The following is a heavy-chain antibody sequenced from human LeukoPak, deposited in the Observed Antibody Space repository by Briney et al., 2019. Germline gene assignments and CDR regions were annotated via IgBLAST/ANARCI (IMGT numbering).Heavy chain of an antibody. CDR3: VKSVAAAGTFDY. V-gene: IGHV3-23*01. CDR2: ISGSGGST. CDR1: GFTFSSYA. Sequence: GGSLRLSCAASGFTFSSYAMSWVRQAPGKGLEWVSGISGSGGSTYYADSVKGRFTISRDNSKNTLYLQMSSLRAEDTAVYYCVKSVAAAGTFDYWGQGTLVTVSS. D-gene: IGHD6-13*01. J-gene: IGHJ4*02.